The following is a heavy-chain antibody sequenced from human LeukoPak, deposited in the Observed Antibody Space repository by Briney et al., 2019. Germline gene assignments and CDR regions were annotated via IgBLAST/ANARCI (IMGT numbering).Heavy chain of an antibody. Sequence: SETLSLTCTVSGGSISSGDYHWSWIRQPPGKGLEWIGYIYYSGSTYYNPSLKSRVTISVDTSKNQFPLKLSSVTAADTAVYYCARDGGRYYGSGSYFLGYWGQGTLVTVSS. CDR1: GGSISSGDYH. CDR3: ARDGGRYYGSGSYFLGY. J-gene: IGHJ4*02. D-gene: IGHD3-10*01. CDR2: IYYSGST. V-gene: IGHV4-30-4*01.